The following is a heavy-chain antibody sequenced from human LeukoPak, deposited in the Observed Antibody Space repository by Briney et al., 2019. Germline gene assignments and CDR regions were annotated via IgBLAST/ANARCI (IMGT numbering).Heavy chain of an antibody. CDR3: AKDGYSSSWYLPDYYYYGMDV. J-gene: IGHJ6*02. D-gene: IGHD6-13*01. CDR1: GGSISSSNW. Sequence: SETLSLTCAVSGGSISSSNWWSWVRQPPGKGLEWIGEIYHSGSTNYNPSLKSRVTISVDKSKNQFSLKLRSVTAEDTAVYYCAKDGYSSSWYLPDYYYYGMDVWGQGTTVTVSS. CDR2: IYHSGST. V-gene: IGHV4-4*02.